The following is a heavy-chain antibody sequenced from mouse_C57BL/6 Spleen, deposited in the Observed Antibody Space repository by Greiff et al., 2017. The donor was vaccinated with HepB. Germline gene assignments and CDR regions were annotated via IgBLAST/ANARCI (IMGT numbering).Heavy chain of an antibody. D-gene: IGHD1-1*01. CDR3: ARYYGSSLYAMDY. J-gene: IGHJ4*01. CDR2: IDPSDSYT. V-gene: IGHV1-69*01. CDR1: GYTFTSYW. Sequence: VQLQQPGAELVMPGASVKLSCKASGYTFTSYWMHWVKQRPGQGLEWIGEIDPSDSYTNYNQKFKGKSTLNVDKSSSTAYMQLSSLTSEDSAVYYCARYYGSSLYAMDYWGQGTSVTVSS.